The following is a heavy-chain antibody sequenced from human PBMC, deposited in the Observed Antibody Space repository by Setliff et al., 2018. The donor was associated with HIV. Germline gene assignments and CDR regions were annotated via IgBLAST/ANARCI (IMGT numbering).Heavy chain of an antibody. D-gene: IGHD3-3*01. CDR3: ARLGRNLRFLTV. CDR1: GVSITSATYY. J-gene: IGHJ6*02. Sequence: SETLSLTCAVSGVSITSATYYWSWIRHSPGKGLEWIGYIDYSGSAFYNPSLKSRVTMSIDTSKSQFSLKLKSVTAADTAVYYCARLGRNLRFLTVWGQGTTVTVSS. V-gene: IGHV4-31*11. CDR2: IDYSGSA.